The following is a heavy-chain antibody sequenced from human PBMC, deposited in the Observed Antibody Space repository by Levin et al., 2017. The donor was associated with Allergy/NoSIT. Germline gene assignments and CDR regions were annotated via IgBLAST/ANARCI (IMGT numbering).Heavy chain of an antibody. CDR3: ARLGGHSSGWNFDY. V-gene: IGHV4-39*01. CDR1: GGSISSNTYY. CDR2: IYYSGST. D-gene: IGHD6-19*01. Sequence: SQTLSLTCTVSGGSISSNTYYWGWVRQPPGGGLEWIGYIYYSGSTNYAPSLRGRVTISVDTSKNQFYLRLNSVTVADTAVYSCARLGGHSSGWNFDYWGQGILVTVSS. J-gene: IGHJ4*02.